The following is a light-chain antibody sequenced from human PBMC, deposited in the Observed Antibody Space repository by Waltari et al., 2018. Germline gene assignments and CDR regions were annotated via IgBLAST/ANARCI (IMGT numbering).Light chain of an antibody. CDR3: QVSFHFPLT. V-gene: IGKV1-33*01. Sequence: DIQMTQSPSSLAASVGDRVPITCQASQDNTIYLNWYQQKPGKAPKLLIYDTSKLETGVPSRFSGSGSGTHFTFTISSLQPEDIATYYCQVSFHFPLTFGGGTKLEIK. J-gene: IGKJ4*01. CDR2: DTS. CDR1: QDNTIY.